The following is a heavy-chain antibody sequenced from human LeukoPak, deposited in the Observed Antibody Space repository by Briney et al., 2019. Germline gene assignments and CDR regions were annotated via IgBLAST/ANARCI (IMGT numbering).Heavy chain of an antibody. J-gene: IGHJ4*02. D-gene: IGHD2-2*01. V-gene: IGHV3-21*01. Sequence: GGSLRLSCAASGFTFSSYEMNWVRQAPGKGLEWVSSITSSTSYIYYADSVKGRFTISRDNAKNSLYLQMNSLRAEDTALYYCTSPAGNDYWGQGTLVTVSS. CDR1: GFTFSSYE. CDR2: ITSSTSYI. CDR3: TSPAGNDY.